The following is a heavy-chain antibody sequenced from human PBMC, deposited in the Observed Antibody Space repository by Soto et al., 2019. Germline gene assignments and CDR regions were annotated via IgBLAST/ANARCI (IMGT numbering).Heavy chain of an antibody. Sequence: QVQLQESGPGLVKPSETLSLTCTVSGGSISSYYWSWIRQPPGKGLEWIGYIYYSGSTNYNPSLKSRVTISVDTSKNQFSLKLSSVTAADTAVYYCARGRTGGYWGQGTLVTVSS. J-gene: IGHJ4*02. CDR3: ARGRTGGY. CDR2: IYYSGST. D-gene: IGHD3-10*01. V-gene: IGHV4-59*01. CDR1: GGSISSYY.